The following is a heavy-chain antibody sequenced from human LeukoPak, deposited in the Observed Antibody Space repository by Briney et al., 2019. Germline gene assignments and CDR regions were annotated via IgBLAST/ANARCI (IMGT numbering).Heavy chain of an antibody. Sequence: SETLSLTCTVSGGSINSHYWSWIRQSPGKGLEWIGDIYYSGSTKYNPSLKSRVTISVDTPKNHLSLRLTSVLAADTAIYYCVRRDNTGWNYFGCWGQGILVTVSS. CDR3: VRRDNTGWNYFGC. V-gene: IGHV4-59*08. D-gene: IGHD6-19*01. J-gene: IGHJ4*02. CDR2: IYYSGST. CDR1: GGSINSHY.